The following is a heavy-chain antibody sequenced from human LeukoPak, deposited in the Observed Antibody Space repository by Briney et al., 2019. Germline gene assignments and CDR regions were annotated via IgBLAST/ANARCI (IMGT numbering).Heavy chain of an antibody. D-gene: IGHD6-6*01. CDR1: GGTFSSYA. CDR2: IIPIFGTA. Sequence: GSSVKVSCKASGGTFSSYAISWVRQAPGQGLEWMGGIIPIFGTADYAQKFQGRVTITTDESTSTAYMELSSLRSEDTAVYYCARDVGSIAASWGQGTLVTVSS. J-gene: IGHJ5*02. V-gene: IGHV1-69*05. CDR3: ARDVGSIAAS.